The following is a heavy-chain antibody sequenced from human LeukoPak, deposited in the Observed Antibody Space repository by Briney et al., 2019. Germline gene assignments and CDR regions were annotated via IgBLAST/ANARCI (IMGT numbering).Heavy chain of an antibody. Sequence: SETLSLTCAVYGGSFSGYYWSWIRQPPGKGLEWIGEINHSGSTNYNPSLKSRVTISVDTSNNQFSLKLSSVTAADTAVYYCARCLGITGPLDWGQGTLVTVSS. V-gene: IGHV4-34*01. CDR2: INHSGST. CDR3: ARCLGITGPLD. D-gene: IGHD1-26*01. J-gene: IGHJ4*02. CDR1: GGSFSGYY.